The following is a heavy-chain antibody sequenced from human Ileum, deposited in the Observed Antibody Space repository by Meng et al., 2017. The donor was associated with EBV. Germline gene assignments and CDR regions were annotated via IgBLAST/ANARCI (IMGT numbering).Heavy chain of an antibody. CDR2: IYYSGTT. V-gene: IGHV4-28*01. CDR1: GYSISTTNW. CDR3: ARNSESGSYIDY. J-gene: IGHJ4*02. D-gene: IGHD1-26*01. Sequence: QVQVQASGPGLVKPSEALSLSCAVSGYSISTTNWWGWIRQPQGKGWEWIGHIYYSGTTYNNPSLRSLVTMSIDPSKNQFSLKLSSVTAVDTAVYYCARNSESGSYIDYWGLGTLVTVSS.